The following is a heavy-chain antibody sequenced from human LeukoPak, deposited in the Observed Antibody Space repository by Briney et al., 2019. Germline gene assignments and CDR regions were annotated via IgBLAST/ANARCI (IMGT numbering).Heavy chain of an antibody. V-gene: IGHV1-8*03. D-gene: IGHD3-22*01. J-gene: IGHJ3*02. CDR1: GYTFTSYD. CDR3: ARAYYYDSSGHNDDALDI. Sequence: GASVKVSCKASGYTFTSYDINWVRQATGQGLEWMGWMNPDSGNTGYAQKFQGRVTITRNTSISTAYMELSSLRSEDTAVYYCARAYYYDSSGHNDDALDIWGQGTMVTVSS. CDR2: MNPDSGNT.